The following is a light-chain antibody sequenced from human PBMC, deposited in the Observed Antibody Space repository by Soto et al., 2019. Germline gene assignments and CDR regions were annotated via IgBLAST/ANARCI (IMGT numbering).Light chain of an antibody. CDR2: GNS. CDR1: SSNIGAGYD. CDR3: QSYDSSLSGHVV. Sequence: QSVLTQPPSVSGAPGQRVTISCTGSSSNIGAGYDVHWYQQHPGTAPKLLIFGNSNRPSGVPDRFSGSKSGTSASLAITGLQAEDEAYYYCQSYDSSLSGHVVFGGGTKLTVL. V-gene: IGLV1-40*01. J-gene: IGLJ2*01.